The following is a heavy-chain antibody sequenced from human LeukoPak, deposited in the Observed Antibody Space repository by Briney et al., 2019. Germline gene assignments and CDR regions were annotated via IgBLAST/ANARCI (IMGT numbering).Heavy chain of an antibody. Sequence: SETLSLTCSVSGGSVSSYYWSWIRQSPGKGLEWIGYIHNSGRTNYNPSLKSRVTISVDTSKNQFSLKLSSVTAADTAVYYCVREYYYDSSGRVGAFDIWGQGTKVTVSS. D-gene: IGHD3-22*01. CDR1: GGSVSSYY. V-gene: IGHV4-59*08. CDR3: VREYYYDSSGRVGAFDI. J-gene: IGHJ3*02. CDR2: IHNSGRT.